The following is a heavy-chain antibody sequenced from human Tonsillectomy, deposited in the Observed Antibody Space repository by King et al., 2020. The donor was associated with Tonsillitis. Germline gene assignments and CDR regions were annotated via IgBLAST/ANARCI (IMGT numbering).Heavy chain of an antibody. V-gene: IGHV1-18*01. Sequence: VQLVESGAEVKKPGASVKVSCTASGYTFTSYGINWVRQAPGQGLEWMGWISTYNGNTKYAQKFQGRVTMTTDTFTTTAYMDLRSLRSDDTAVYYCARELSTHDYGDYGYFQHWGQGTLVTVSS. CDR3: ARELSTHDYGDYGYFQH. CDR1: GYTFTSYG. J-gene: IGHJ1*01. CDR2: ISTYNGNT. D-gene: IGHD4-17*01.